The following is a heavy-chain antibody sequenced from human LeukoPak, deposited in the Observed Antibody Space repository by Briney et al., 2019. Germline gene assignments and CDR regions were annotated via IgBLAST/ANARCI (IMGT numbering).Heavy chain of an antibody. CDR2: ISGSGGST. Sequence: PGGSLRLSCAASGFTVSSNYMSWVRQAPGKGLEWVSAISGSGGSTYYADSVKGRFTISRDNSKNTLYLQMNSLRAEDTAVYYCANSDPVRGGEFDPWGQGTLVTVSS. J-gene: IGHJ5*02. D-gene: IGHD3-10*01. CDR1: GFTVSSNY. V-gene: IGHV3-23*01. CDR3: ANSDPVRGGEFDP.